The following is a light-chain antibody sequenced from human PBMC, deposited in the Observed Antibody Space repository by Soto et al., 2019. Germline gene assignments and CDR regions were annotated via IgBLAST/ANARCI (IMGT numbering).Light chain of an antibody. J-gene: IGKJ1*01. CDR3: QQSYSTPWT. CDR1: QSISRY. Sequence: DIQMTQSPSSLSASVGDRVTITCRASQSISRYLNLYQHKTGKAPKLLIYAASSLQSGVPSRFSGSGSGTNFTLTISSLQPEDFATYYCQQSYSTPWTFGQGTKVEIK. V-gene: IGKV1-39*01. CDR2: AAS.